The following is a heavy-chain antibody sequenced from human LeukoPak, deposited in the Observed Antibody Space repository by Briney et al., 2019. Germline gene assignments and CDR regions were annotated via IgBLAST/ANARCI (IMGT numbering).Heavy chain of an antibody. D-gene: IGHD3-3*01. CDR2: ISAYNGNT. J-gene: IGHJ6*03. CDR1: GYTCTSYG. V-gene: IGHV1-18*01. Sequence: ASVKVSCKASGYTCTSYGISWVRQAPGQGLEWMGWISAYNGNTNSAQKLQGRVTMTTDTSTSTAYMELRSLRSDDTAVYYCARGDYDFWSGPNRYYYYMDVWGKGTTVTVSS. CDR3: ARGDYDFWSGPNRYYYYMDV.